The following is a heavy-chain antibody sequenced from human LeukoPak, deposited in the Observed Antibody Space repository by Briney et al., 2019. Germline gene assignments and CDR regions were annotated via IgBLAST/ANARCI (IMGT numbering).Heavy chain of an antibody. CDR3: ARTGYSSGWYYFDY. V-gene: IGHV4-59*08. J-gene: IGHJ4*02. Sequence: SETLSLTCTVSGGSISSYYWSWIRQPPGKRLEWIGYIYYSGSTNYNPSLKSRVTISVDTSKNQFSLKLSSVTAADTAVYYCARTGYSSGWYYFDYWGQGTLVTVSS. CDR1: GGSISSYY. D-gene: IGHD6-19*01. CDR2: IYYSGST.